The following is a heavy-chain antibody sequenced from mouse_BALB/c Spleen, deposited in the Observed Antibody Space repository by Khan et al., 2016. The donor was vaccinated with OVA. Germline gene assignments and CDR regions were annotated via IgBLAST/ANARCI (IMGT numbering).Heavy chain of an antibody. D-gene: IGHD1-1*01. V-gene: IGHV5-6-5*01. CDR2: ISSGGTT. Sequence: EVQLVESGGGLVKPGGSLKLSCAASGFTFSTYAMSWVRQTPEKRLEWVASISSGGTTYYPDILKGRFTISRDNARNILYLQMSSLMSEDTAMYYCAREVYCSSYAWFAYWGQGTLVTVSA. CDR3: AREVYCSSYAWFAY. J-gene: IGHJ3*01. CDR1: GFTFSTYA.